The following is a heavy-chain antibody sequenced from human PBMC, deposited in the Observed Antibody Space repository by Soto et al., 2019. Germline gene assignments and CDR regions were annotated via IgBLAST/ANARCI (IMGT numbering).Heavy chain of an antibody. CDR1: GGSISSGGYS. J-gene: IGHJ4*02. CDR3: ASSHAGAHITAAVH. D-gene: IGHD6-13*01. CDR2: IYHSGST. V-gene: IGHV4-30-2*01. Sequence: SETLSLTCAVSGGSISSGGYSWSWIRQPPGKGLEWIGYIYHSGSTYYNPSLKGRVTISVDRSKNQFSLKLSSVTAAGTAVYYCASSHAGAHITAAVHWGQGTLVTVSS.